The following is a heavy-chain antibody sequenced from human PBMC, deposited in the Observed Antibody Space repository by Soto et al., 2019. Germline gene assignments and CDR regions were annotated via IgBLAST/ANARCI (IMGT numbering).Heavy chain of an antibody. CDR3: ARDSGSSGYDGWGMDV. Sequence: PXGSLRLSCAASGFTFSSYCMHWVRQAPGKGLEWVAVIWYDGSNKYYADSVKGRFTISRDNSKNTLYLQMNSLRAEDTAVYYCARDSGSSGYDGWGMDVWGQGTTVTVSS. CDR2: IWYDGSNK. D-gene: IGHD3-22*01. V-gene: IGHV3-33*01. CDR1: GFTFSSYC. J-gene: IGHJ6*02.